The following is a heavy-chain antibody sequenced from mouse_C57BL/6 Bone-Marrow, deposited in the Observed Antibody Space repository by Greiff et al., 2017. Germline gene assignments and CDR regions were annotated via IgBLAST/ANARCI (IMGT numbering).Heavy chain of an antibody. CDR2: IDPNSGGT. D-gene: IGHD1-1*01. Sequence: VQLQQPGAELVKPGASVKLSCKASGYTFTSYWMHWVKQRPGRGLEWIGRIDPNSGGTKYNEKFKSKATLTVDKPSSTAYMQRSSLTSEDSAVYYCARGIFGNHYYGSNAMDYWGQGTSVTVSS. J-gene: IGHJ4*01. CDR3: ARGIFGNHYYGSNAMDY. CDR1: GYTFTSYW. V-gene: IGHV1-62-3*01.